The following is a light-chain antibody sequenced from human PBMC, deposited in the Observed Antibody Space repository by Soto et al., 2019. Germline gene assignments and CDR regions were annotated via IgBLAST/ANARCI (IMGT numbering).Light chain of an antibody. CDR3: LQDINPPWR. Sequence: EIVLTQSPGTLSLSPGERATLSCRASQSVSSSYLAWYQQKPGQAPRLLIYGASSRATGIPDRISGSGSGTDFTLAISSLQPFYSSTYHCLQDINPPWRFGQGTKVGI. CDR2: GAS. CDR1: QSVSSSY. V-gene: IGKV3-20*01. J-gene: IGKJ1*01.